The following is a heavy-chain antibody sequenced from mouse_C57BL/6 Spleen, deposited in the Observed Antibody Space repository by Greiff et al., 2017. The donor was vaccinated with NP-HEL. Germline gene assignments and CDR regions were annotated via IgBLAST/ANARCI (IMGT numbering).Heavy chain of an antibody. V-gene: IGHV3-1*01. J-gene: IGHJ3*01. D-gene: IGHD1-1*01. CDR1: GYSITSGYD. CDR2: ISYSGST. CDR3: AREGDYYGSFAY. Sequence: EVKVVESGPGMVKPSQSLSLTCTVTGYSITSGYDWHWIRHFPGNKLEWMGYISYSGSTNYNPSLKSRISITHDTSKNHFFLKLNSVTTEDTATYYCAREGDYYGSFAYWGQGTLVTVSA.